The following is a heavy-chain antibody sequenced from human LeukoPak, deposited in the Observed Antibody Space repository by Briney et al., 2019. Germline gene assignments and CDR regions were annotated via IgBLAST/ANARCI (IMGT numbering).Heavy chain of an antibody. CDR1: GFTFSNAW. J-gene: IGHJ3*02. Sequence: GGSLRLSCAVSGFTFSNAWMSWVRQAPGKGLEWVSAISGSGGSTYYADSVKGRFTISRDNSKNTLYLQMNSLRAEDTAVYYCAKDLSSQDSSGYYLDAFDIWGQGTMVTVSS. CDR2: ISGSGGST. CDR3: AKDLSSQDSSGYYLDAFDI. D-gene: IGHD3-22*01. V-gene: IGHV3-23*01.